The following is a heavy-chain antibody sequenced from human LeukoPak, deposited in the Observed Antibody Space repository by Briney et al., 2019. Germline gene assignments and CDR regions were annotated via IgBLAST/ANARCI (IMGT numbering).Heavy chain of an antibody. Sequence: PSETLSLTCTVSGGSISSYYWSWIRQPPGKGLEWIGYIYYSGSTYYNLSLKSRVTISVDTSKNQFSLKLSSVTAADTAVYYCARADTIFGVLNWFDPWGQGTLVTVSS. V-gene: IGHV4-59*04. J-gene: IGHJ5*02. CDR3: ARADTIFGVLNWFDP. CDR2: IYYSGST. CDR1: GGSISSYY. D-gene: IGHD3-3*01.